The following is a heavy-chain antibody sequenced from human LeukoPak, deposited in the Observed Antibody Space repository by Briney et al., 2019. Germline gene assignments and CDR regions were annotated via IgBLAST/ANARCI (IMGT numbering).Heavy chain of an antibody. Sequence: PSETLSLTCTVSGGPISSSSYCWGWIRQPPGKGLEWIGSIYYSGSTYYNPSLKSRVTISIDTSKNQFSLKLSSVTAADTAVYYCARVVVVPAALDAFDIWGQGTMVTVSS. D-gene: IGHD2-2*01. CDR1: GGPISSSSYC. CDR2: IYYSGST. J-gene: IGHJ3*02. CDR3: ARVVVVPAALDAFDI. V-gene: IGHV4-39*07.